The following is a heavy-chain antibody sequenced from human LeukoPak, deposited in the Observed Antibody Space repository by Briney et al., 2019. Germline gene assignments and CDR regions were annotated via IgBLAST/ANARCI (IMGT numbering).Heavy chain of an antibody. CDR2: ISGSGGTT. D-gene: IGHD3-22*01. V-gene: IGHV3-23*01. J-gene: IGHJ4*02. Sequence: GGSLRLSCAASGFTFSSYAMTWVRQAPGKGLEWVSSISGSGGTTYYADTVKGRFTISSDNAKKSLYLQMNRLSAEDGDVFYCARVHYDDSSDYWGQGTLVTVSS. CDR3: ARVHYDDSSDY. CDR1: GFTFSSYA.